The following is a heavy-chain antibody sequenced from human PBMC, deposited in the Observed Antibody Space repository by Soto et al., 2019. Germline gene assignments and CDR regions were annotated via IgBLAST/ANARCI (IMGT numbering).Heavy chain of an antibody. CDR2: IYYSGST. J-gene: IGHJ5*02. CDR1: GGSMSNYY. V-gene: IGHV4-59*08. Sequence: QVQLQESGPGLAKPSETLSLTCTVSGGSMSNYYWSWIRQPPGKGLEWIGYIYYSGSTNYNPSLKSRXXIXVXXSKNQFSLKLSSVTAADTAVYYWRRHVPARVGFDPWGQGTLVTVSS. CDR3: RRHVPARVGFDP.